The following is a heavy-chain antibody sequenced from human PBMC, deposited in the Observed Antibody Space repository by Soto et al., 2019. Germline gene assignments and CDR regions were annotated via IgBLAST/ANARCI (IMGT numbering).Heavy chain of an antibody. CDR3: ARXWAGYSSSWWYYYGMDV. D-gene: IGHD6-13*01. V-gene: IGHV1-69*06. CDR2: IIPIFGTA. CDR1: GGTFSSYA. Sequence: SVKVSCKASGGTFSSYAISWVRQAPGQGLEWMGGIIPIFGTANYAQKFQGRVTITADKSTSTAYMELSSLRSEDTAVYYCARXWAGYSSSWWYYYGMDVWGQGTTVTVSS. J-gene: IGHJ6*02.